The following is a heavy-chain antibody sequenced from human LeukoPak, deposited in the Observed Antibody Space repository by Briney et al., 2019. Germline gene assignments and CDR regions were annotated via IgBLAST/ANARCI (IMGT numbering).Heavy chain of an antibody. V-gene: IGHV3-74*01. CDR1: GFTFSNYW. CDR3: ARRSGSYLIDY. CDR2: INSDGSST. J-gene: IGHJ4*02. Sequence: GGSLRLSCAASGFTFSNYWMHWVRQAPGKGLVWVSRINSDGSSTSYADSVKGRFTISRDNAKNTLYLQMNSLRAEDTAVYYCARRSGSYLIDYWGQGTLVTVSS. D-gene: IGHD1-26*01.